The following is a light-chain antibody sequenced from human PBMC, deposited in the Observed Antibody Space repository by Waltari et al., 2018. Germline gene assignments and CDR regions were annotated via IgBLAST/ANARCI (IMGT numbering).Light chain of an antibody. CDR1: TPNIGNNY. Sequence: QSVLTQAPSVSAAPGQKVTISCSGSTPNIGNNYVSWYQQFPGTARKRLSYEDNGRPSGIPDRFSGSKSGASATLGITGLQTGDEANYYCGTWDSSLGIGVLGGGTRVTVL. V-gene: IGLV1-51*01. CDR3: GTWDSSLGIGV. CDR2: EDN. J-gene: IGLJ3*02.